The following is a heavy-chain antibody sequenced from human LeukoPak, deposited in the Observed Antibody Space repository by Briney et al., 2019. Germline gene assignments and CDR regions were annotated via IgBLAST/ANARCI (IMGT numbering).Heavy chain of an antibody. Sequence: ASVKVSCKASGYTFTSYYLHWARQAPGQGLEGMGIINPSGGRTSNAQKFQGRVTMTRDMSTSTVYMELSSLRSEDTAVYYCATLLWFGEYDYWGQGTLVTVSS. D-gene: IGHD3-10*01. CDR1: GYTFTSYY. J-gene: IGHJ4*02. CDR3: ATLLWFGEYDY. V-gene: IGHV1-46*01. CDR2: INPSGGRT.